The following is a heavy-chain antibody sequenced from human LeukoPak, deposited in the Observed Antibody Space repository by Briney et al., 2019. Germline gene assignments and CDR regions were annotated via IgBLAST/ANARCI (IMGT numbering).Heavy chain of an antibody. Sequence: SETLSLTCTVAGGSISSYYWSWIRQPAGKGLEWIGRSYTGGSTNYNPSLKSRVTMSVDTSKNQFSLKLSSVTAADTAVYYCARVGGYYYGSGSFYFDYWGQGTLVTVSS. CDR2: SYTGGST. J-gene: IGHJ4*02. CDR3: ARVGGYYYGSGSFYFDY. V-gene: IGHV4-4*07. CDR1: GGSISSYY. D-gene: IGHD3-10*01.